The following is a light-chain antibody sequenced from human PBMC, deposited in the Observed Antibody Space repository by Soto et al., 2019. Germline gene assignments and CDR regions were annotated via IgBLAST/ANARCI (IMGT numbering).Light chain of an antibody. CDR2: AAS. J-gene: IGKJ1*01. CDR3: QQSYSTPWT. V-gene: IGKV1-39*01. Sequence: IQVTQSPSSLSASVGDRVTITCRTSQGIRSALGWYQQKPGKVPKLLIYAASTLQSGVPSRFSGSGSGTDFTLTISSLQPEDFATYYCQQSYSTPWTFGQGTKVDIK. CDR1: QGIRSA.